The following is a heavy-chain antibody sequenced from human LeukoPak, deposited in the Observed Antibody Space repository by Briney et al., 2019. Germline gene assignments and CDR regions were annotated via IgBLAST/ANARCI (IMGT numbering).Heavy chain of an antibody. Sequence: PSQTLSLTCTVSGGSISSGGYYWSWIRQHPGKGLEWIGYIYYSGSTYYNPSLKSRVTISVDTSKNQFSLKLSSVTAADMAVYYCAREPHYGSGRNYFDYWGQGTLVTVSS. CDR2: IYYSGST. J-gene: IGHJ4*02. CDR3: AREPHYGSGRNYFDY. D-gene: IGHD3-10*01. V-gene: IGHV4-31*03. CDR1: GGSISSGGYY.